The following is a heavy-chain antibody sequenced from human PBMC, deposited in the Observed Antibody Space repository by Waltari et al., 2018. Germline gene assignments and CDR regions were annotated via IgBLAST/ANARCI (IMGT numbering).Heavy chain of an antibody. CDR2: IWDDGSNK. Sequence: QVQLVESGGGVVQPGRSLRLSCAASGLTFSSYGMHWVRQAPGKGLEWVAVIWDDGSNKYYADSVKGRFTISRDNSKNTLYLQMNSLRAEDTAVYYCARTYSGSSLDAFDIWGQGTMVTVSS. CDR3: ARTYSGSSLDAFDI. V-gene: IGHV3-33*01. D-gene: IGHD1-26*01. CDR1: GLTFSSYG. J-gene: IGHJ3*02.